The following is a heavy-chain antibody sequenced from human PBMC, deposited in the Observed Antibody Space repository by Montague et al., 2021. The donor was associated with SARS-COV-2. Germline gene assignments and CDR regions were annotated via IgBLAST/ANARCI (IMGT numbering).Heavy chain of an antibody. CDR2: INHSGSS. J-gene: IGHJ4*02. D-gene: IGHD2-21*02. CDR1: GGSFSDYY. CDR3: ARRCTGGGYCHASH. V-gene: IGHV4-34*01. Sequence: SETLSLTCAVYGGSFSDYYWTWIRQPPGKGLEWIGEINHSGSSNYNPSLKNRVTISVDKSKNQISLKLTSVTAADTATYYCARRCTGGGYCHASHWGRGTLVTVSS.